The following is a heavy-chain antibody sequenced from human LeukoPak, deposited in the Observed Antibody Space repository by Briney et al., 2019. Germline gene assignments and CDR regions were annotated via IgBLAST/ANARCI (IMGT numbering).Heavy chain of an antibody. CDR3: ASRGGAYYDSRENAFDI. Sequence: SETRSLTCTVSGGSISSYYWSWIRQPPGKGLEWIGYIYYSGSTNYNPSLKSRVTISVDTSKNQFSLKLSSVTAADTAVYYCASRGGAYYDSRENAFDIWGQGTMVTVSS. CDR2: IYYSGST. V-gene: IGHV4-59*08. J-gene: IGHJ3*02. CDR1: GGSISSYY. D-gene: IGHD3-22*01.